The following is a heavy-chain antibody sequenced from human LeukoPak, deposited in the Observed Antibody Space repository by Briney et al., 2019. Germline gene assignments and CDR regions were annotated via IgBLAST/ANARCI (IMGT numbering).Heavy chain of an antibody. CDR1: RLTFTNDW. V-gene: IGHV3-15*01. CDR3: ATAKSLLRF. D-gene: IGHD3-3*01. Sequence: GGSLRLSCAASRLTFTNDWLGWVRQAPGKGLEWVGRSKNTADGGTTDYAAAVKGRFTISRDDSKNTLYLQMNNLNTEDTALYYCATAKSLLRFWGQGTLVTVSS. J-gene: IGHJ1*01. CDR2: SKNTADGGTT.